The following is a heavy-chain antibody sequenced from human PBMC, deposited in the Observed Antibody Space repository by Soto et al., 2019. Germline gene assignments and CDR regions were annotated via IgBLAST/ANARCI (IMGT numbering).Heavy chain of an antibody. D-gene: IGHD1-26*01. J-gene: IGHJ5*02. CDR2: ISSSTI. CDR1: GFTFSSYG. V-gene: IGHV3-48*02. CDR3: AREGGNLNWFDP. Sequence: GESLKISCASSGFTFSSYGMNWVRQAPGKGLEWVSHISSSTIYYADSVKGRFTISRDNAKNSLYLQMNSLRDEDTAVYYCAREGGNLNWFDPWGQGTLVTVSS.